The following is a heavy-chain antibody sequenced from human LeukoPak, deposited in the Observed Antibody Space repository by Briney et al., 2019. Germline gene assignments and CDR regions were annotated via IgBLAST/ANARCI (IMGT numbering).Heavy chain of an antibody. CDR2: IYYSGST. V-gene: IGHV4-59*01. CDR1: GDSINNYY. Sequence: SETLSLTCTVSGDSINNYYWSWIRQPPGKGLEWIGYIYYSGSTNYNPSLKSRVTISVDTSKNHFSLKLNSVTAADTAVYYCARYRNEALFAFDIWGQGTMVTVSS. D-gene: IGHD1-14*01. CDR3: ARYRNEALFAFDI. J-gene: IGHJ3*02.